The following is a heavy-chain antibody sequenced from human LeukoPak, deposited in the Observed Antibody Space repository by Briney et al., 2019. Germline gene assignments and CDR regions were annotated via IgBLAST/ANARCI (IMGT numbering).Heavy chain of an antibody. CDR2: ISSSGSTI. D-gene: IGHD5-12*01. CDR1: GFTFSDYY. J-gene: IGHJ4*02. V-gene: IGHV3-11*01. Sequence: GGSLRLSCAASGFTFSDYYVSWIRQAPGKGLEWASYISSSGSTIYYADSVKGRFTISRDNAKNSLYLQMNSLRAEDTAVYYCARGPLVATVPGFDYWGQGTLVTVSS. CDR3: ARGPLVATVPGFDY.